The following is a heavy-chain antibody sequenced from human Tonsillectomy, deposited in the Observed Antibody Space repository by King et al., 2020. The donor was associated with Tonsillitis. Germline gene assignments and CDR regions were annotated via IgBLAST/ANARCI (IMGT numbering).Heavy chain of an antibody. CDR1: GFTFSSYA. V-gene: IGHV3-23*03. D-gene: IGHD3-22*01. CDR2: IYSGGSST. Sequence: VQLVESGGGLVQPGGSLRLSCAASGFTFSSYAMSWVRQAPGKGLEWVSVIYSGGSSTYYADSVKGRFTISRDNSKNTLYLQMNSLRAEDTAVYYCATLYDSSGSYFDYWGQGTLVTVSS. J-gene: IGHJ4*02. CDR3: ATLYDSSGSYFDY.